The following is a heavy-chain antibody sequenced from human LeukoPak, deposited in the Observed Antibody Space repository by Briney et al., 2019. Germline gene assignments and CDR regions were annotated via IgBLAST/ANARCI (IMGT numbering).Heavy chain of an antibody. CDR1: GEGLSDYY. J-gene: IGHJ4*02. CDR2: INHSGDT. V-gene: IGHV4-34*01. CDR3: ARGATVWFGEFPHYFDY. Sequence: SETLSLTCAVYGEGLSDYYWSWIRQPPGKGLEWIGEINHSGDTNYNPSLKSRVIISVDTSKNQFSLKLSSVTAADTAVYYCARGATVWFGEFPHYFDYWGQETLVTVSS. D-gene: IGHD3-10*01.